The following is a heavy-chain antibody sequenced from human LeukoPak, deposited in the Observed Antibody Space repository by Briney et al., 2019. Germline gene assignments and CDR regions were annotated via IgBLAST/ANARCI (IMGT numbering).Heavy chain of an antibody. CDR1: GGSISSSSYS. CDR3: ARDCSGGSCYSSGSWALAFDI. J-gene: IGHJ3*02. V-gene: IGHV4-39*02. Sequence: SETLSLTCTVSGGSISSSSYSWGWIRQPPGKGLEWIGSIYYSGSTYYNPSLKSRVTISVDTSKNQFSLKLSSVTAADTAVYYCARDCSGGSCYSSGSWALAFDIWGQGTMVTVSS. CDR2: IYYSGST. D-gene: IGHD2-15*01.